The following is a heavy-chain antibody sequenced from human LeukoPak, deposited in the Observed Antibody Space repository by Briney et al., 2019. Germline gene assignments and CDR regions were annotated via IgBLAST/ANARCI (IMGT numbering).Heavy chain of an antibody. Sequence: SETLSLTCTVSGGSISIYYWSWIRQPPGKGLEWIGYILYRGGTNYNPSLKSRVTISIDTPKNQFSLNLSSVTAADTAVYYCARVDYGGIDYWGQGTLVTVSS. V-gene: IGHV4-59*01. D-gene: IGHD2-21*01. CDR2: ILYRGGT. CDR1: GGSISIYY. J-gene: IGHJ4*02. CDR3: ARVDYGGIDY.